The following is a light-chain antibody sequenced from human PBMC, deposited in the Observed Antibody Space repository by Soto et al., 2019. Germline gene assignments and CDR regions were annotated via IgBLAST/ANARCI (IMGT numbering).Light chain of an antibody. V-gene: IGKV3-15*01. CDR1: QSVSSN. J-gene: IGKJ1*01. Sequence: EIVMTQAPATPSVSPGERATLSRRASQSVSSNLAWYQQKPGQAPRLLIYGASTRATGIPARFSGSGSGTESTLTISSLQSEDFAVYYCQQYNNWLWTFGQGTKV. CDR3: QQYNNWLWT. CDR2: GAS.